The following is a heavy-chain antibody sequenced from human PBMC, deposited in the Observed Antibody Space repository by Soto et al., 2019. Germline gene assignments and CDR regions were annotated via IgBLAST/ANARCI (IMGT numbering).Heavy chain of an antibody. CDR2: MNPNSGNT. J-gene: IGHJ3*02. CDR1: GYTFTSYD. CDR3: ASPGYCSNTSCLFAFEI. D-gene: IGHD2-2*01. V-gene: IGHV1-8*01. Sequence: ASVKVSCKASGYTFTSYDINWVRQATGQGLEWMGWMNPNSGNTGYAQKFQGRVTMTRNTSISTAYMELSSLRSEDTAVYYCASPGYCSNTSCLFAFEIWGQGTMVTVSS.